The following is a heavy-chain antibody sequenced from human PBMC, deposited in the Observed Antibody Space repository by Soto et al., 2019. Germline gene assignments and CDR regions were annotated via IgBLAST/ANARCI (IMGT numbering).Heavy chain of an antibody. D-gene: IGHD5-18*01. CDR3: ARPDTAMVNGWFDP. V-gene: IGHV4-39*01. Sequence: SETLSLTCTVSGGSISSSSYYWGWIRQPPGKGLEWIGSIYYSGGTYYNPSLKSRVTISVDTSKNQFSLKLSSVTAADTAVYYCARPDTAMVNGWFDPWGQGTLVTVSS. CDR2: IYYSGGT. CDR1: GGSISSSSYY. J-gene: IGHJ5*02.